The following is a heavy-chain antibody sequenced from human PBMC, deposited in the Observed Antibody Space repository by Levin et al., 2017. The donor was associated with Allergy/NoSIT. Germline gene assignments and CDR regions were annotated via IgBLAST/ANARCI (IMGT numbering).Heavy chain of an antibody. D-gene: IGHD3-10*01. CDR2: IYYSGST. V-gene: IGHV4-59*08. CDR1: GGSISSYY. Sequence: SQTLSLTCTVSGGSISSYYWSWIRQPPGKGLEWIGYIYYSGSTNYNPSLKSRVTISVDTSKNQFSLKLSSVTAADTAVYYCARSLTYYYGSGSYYFDYWGQGTLVTVSS. CDR3: ARSLTYYYGSGSYYFDY. J-gene: IGHJ4*02.